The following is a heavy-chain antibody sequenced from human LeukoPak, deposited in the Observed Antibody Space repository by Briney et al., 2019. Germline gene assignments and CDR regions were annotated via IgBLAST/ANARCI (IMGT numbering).Heavy chain of an antibody. D-gene: IGHD5-24*01. CDR3: AKDLGWLQFDY. V-gene: IGHV3-7*05. CDR2: VSPDGSVK. J-gene: IGHJ4*02. CDR1: GFTFPSSW. Sequence: GGPLRLSCAASGFTFPSSWMSWVRQAPGKGLEWVAHVSPDGSVKAYVDSVRGRFAISRDNAENSLFLQINSLRAEDTAVYYCAKDLGWLQFDYWGQGDLVTVSS.